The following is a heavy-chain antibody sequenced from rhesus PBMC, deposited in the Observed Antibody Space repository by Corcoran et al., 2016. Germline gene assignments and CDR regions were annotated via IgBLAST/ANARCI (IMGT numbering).Heavy chain of an antibody. CDR2: ISGSSGST. CDR3: ARVKGNYDP. Sequence: QVQLQESGPGLVKPSETLSLTCAVAGGSASSSNWWSWIRQPPGKGLGCIGYISGSSGSTYYNPSLKSRVTISTDTSKNRFSLKLDSVTAADTAVYYGARVKGNYDPWRQGVLVTVSS. D-gene: IGHD4-17*01. J-gene: IGHJ4*01. CDR1: GGSASSSNW. V-gene: IGHV4-65*01.